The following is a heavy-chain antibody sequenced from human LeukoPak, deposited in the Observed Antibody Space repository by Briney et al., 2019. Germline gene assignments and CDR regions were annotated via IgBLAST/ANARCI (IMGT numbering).Heavy chain of an antibody. D-gene: IGHD2-2*01. V-gene: IGHV4-30-2*01. CDR3: ARVGCSSTSCYARWFDP. Sequence: SGTLSLTCAVSGGSISSGGYSWSWIRQPPGKGLEWIGYIYHSGSTYYNPSLKSRVTISVDRSKNQFSLKLSSVTAADTAVYYCARVGCSSTSCYARWFDPWGQGTLVTVSS. CDR2: IYHSGST. CDR1: GGSISSGGYS. J-gene: IGHJ5*02.